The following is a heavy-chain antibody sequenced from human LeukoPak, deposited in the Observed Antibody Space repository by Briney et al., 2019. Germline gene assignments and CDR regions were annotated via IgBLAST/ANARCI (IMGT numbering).Heavy chain of an antibody. CDR2: IIPIFGTA. V-gene: IGHV1-69*05. D-gene: IGHD1-26*01. CDR1: GGTFSSYA. CDR3: ARTRGGGSYYGYYFDY. Sequence: ASVKVSCKASGGTFSSYAISWVRQAPGQGLEWMGGIIPIFGTANYAQKFQGRVTITTDESTSTAYMELSSLRSEDTAVDYCARTRGGGSYYGYYFDYWGQGTLVTVSS. J-gene: IGHJ4*02.